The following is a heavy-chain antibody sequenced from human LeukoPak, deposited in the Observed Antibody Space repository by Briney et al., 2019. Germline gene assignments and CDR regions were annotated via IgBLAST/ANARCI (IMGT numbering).Heavy chain of an antibody. CDR2: LSYDGSKT. CDR3: ARGRYNYGISFYFHY. J-gene: IGHJ4*02. D-gene: IGHD5-18*01. CDR1: GFTFSDYA. Sequence: GGSLRLSCAASGFTFSDYAMHWVRQAPGKGLEWVAGLSYDGSKTYYADSVKGRFTISRDNSKNTLYLQMNSLRAEDTAVYYCARGRYNYGISFYFHYWGQGTLVTVSS. V-gene: IGHV3-30-3*01.